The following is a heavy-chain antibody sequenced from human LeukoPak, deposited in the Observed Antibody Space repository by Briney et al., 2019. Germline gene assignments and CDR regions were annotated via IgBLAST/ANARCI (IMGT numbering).Heavy chain of an antibody. Sequence: PGGSLRLSCAASGFTFSSYGMHWVRQAPGKGLEWVAVIWYDGSNKYYADSVKGRFTISRDNSKNTLYLQMNSLRAEDTAVYYCARDDPLPYGGPSFTFDYWGQGTLVTVSS. CDR1: GFTFSSYG. CDR3: ARDDPLPYGGPSFTFDY. D-gene: IGHD4-23*01. CDR2: IWYDGSNK. J-gene: IGHJ4*02. V-gene: IGHV3-33*01.